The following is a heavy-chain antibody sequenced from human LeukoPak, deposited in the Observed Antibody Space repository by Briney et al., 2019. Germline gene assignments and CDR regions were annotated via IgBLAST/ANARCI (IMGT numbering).Heavy chain of an antibody. V-gene: IGHV4-61*02. CDR1: GGSISSGSYY. CDR2: IYTSGST. D-gene: IGHD6-25*01. CDR3: ARDRLHNWFDP. J-gene: IGHJ5*02. Sequence: PSETLSLTCTVSGGSISSGSYYWSWIRQPAGKGLEWTGRIYTSGSTNYNPSLKSRVTISVDTSKNQFSLKLSSVTAADTAVYYCARDRLHNWFDPWGQGTLVTVSS.